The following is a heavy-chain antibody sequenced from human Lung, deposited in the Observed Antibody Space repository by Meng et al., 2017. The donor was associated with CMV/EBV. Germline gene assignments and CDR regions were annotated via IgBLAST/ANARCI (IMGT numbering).Heavy chain of an antibody. CDR3: ARRTTGGKNWFDP. J-gene: IGHJ5*02. D-gene: IGHD4-17*01. CDR1: GYTFTSYD. V-gene: IGHV1-8*01. Sequence: SXXVSXXASGYTFTSYDINWVRQPTGQGLEWMGWMNPNSGNTGYAQKFQGRVTMTRNTSISTAYMELSSLRSEDTAVYYCARRTTGGKNWFDPWGQGTLVTVSS. CDR2: MNPNSGNT.